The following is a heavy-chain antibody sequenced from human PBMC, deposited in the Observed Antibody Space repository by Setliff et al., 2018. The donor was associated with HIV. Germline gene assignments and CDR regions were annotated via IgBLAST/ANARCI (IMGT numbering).Heavy chain of an antibody. CDR3: ASALRGVITTLSYFDY. CDR1: GGSFSGYY. D-gene: IGHD3-22*01. V-gene: IGHV4-34*01. CDR2: INHSGST. Sequence: SETLSLTCAVYGGSFSGYYWSWIRQPPGKGLEWIGEINHSGSTNYNPSLKNRVTISVDTSKNQFSLKLTSVTAADTAVYYCASALRGVITTLSYFDYWGQGTLVTVSS. J-gene: IGHJ4*02.